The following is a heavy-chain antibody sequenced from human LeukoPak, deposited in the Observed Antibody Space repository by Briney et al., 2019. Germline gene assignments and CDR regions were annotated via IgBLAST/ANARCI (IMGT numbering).Heavy chain of an antibody. CDR2: IHYSGST. Sequence: SETLSLTCSVSGGSVSGGSYYWSWIRQPPGRGLEWIGYIHYSGSTNYNPSLKSRLTISVDTSKNQFSLKLSSVTAANTAVYYCARLYCSGDSCYPTWFDPWGQGTLVTVSS. CDR1: GGSVSGGSYY. CDR3: ARLYCSGDSCYPTWFDP. D-gene: IGHD2-15*01. V-gene: IGHV4-61*01. J-gene: IGHJ5*02.